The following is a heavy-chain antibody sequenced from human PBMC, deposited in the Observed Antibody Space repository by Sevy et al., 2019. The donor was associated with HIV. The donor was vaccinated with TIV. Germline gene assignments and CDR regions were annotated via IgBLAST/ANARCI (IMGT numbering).Heavy chain of an antibody. CDR1: GFTVSSNY. V-gene: IGHV3-53*01. D-gene: IGHD6-13*01. CDR2: IYSGGRT. CDR3: AKDSSSGGGLYVY. Sequence: GGSLRLSCAASGFTVSSNYMSWVRQAPGKGLEWVSVIYSGGRTYYADSVKGRFTISRDTSKNTLYLQMNSLRADDTAVYYCAKDSSSGGGLYVYWGQGTLVTVSS. J-gene: IGHJ4*02.